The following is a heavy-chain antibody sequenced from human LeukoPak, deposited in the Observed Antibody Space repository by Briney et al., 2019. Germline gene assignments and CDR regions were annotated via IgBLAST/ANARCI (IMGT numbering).Heavy chain of an antibody. J-gene: IGHJ4*02. D-gene: IGHD6-19*01. CDR1: GDSVSGNIVA. V-gene: IGHV6-1*01. Sequence: SQTLSLTCAISGDSVSGNIVAWNWIRQSPSRGLEWLGRTNYRSKWYNDYAVSVRGRITINPDTSKNRFSLQLDSVTPEDTAVYYCARGSSGSFDYWGQGTLVTVSS. CDR2: TNYRSKWYN. CDR3: ARGSSGSFDY.